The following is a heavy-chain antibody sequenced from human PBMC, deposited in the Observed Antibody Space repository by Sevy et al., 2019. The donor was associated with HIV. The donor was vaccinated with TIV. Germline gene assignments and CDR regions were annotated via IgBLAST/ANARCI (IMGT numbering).Heavy chain of an antibody. V-gene: IGHV1-2*06. CDR2: VYPNSGGT. D-gene: IGHD1-7*01. CDR1: GYTFTGDY. Sequence: ASVKVSCKASGYTFTGDYLHWVRQAPGQGLEWMGRVYPNSGGTNYARKFQGRITMTRDTSINTAYMELNRLKFDDTAVYYCARDGGGGTTNSGMDVWGQGTTVTVSS. J-gene: IGHJ6*02. CDR3: ARDGGGGTTNSGMDV.